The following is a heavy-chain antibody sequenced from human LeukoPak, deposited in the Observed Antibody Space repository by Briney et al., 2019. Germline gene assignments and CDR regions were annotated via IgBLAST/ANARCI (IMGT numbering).Heavy chain of an antibody. CDR3: ARDRDVDYGNDGFDI. D-gene: IGHD4/OR15-4a*01. CDR2: ISASGQTI. CDR1: GFSFSTYE. V-gene: IGHV3-48*03. Sequence: GGSLRLSCAASGFSFSTYEFHWVRHAPGKGLEWVSYISASGQTIYYADSVRGRFTISRDNAKDSLYLQMNSLGAEDTAVYHCARDRDVDYGNDGFDIWGQGTTVTVSS. J-gene: IGHJ3*02.